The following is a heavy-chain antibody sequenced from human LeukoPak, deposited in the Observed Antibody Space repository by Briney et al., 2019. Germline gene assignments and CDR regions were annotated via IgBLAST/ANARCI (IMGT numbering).Heavy chain of an antibody. V-gene: IGHV3-48*02. CDR3: VREDPSEYGSIDY. D-gene: IGHD3-10*01. Sequence: GGSLRLSCAASGFTFSSYSMNWVRQAPGKGLEWVAYISRSSSSKHYADSVKGGFTISRDNPKNSLYLQMSSLRDEDTAVYYCVREDPSEYGSIDYWGQGTLVTVSS. J-gene: IGHJ4*02. CDR2: ISRSSSSK. CDR1: GFTFSSYS.